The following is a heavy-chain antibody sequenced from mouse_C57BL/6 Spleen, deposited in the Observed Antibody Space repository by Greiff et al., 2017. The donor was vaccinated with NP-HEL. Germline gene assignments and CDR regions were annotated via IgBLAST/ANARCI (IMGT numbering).Heavy chain of an antibody. CDR3: AREGTTVVDRYFDV. CDR1: GFTFSSYA. D-gene: IGHD1-1*01. Sequence: EVHLVESGGGLVKPGGSLKLSCAASGFTFSSYAMSWVRQTPEKRLEWVATISDGGSYTYYPDNVKGRFTISRDNAKNNLYLQMSHLKSEDTAMYYCAREGTTVVDRYFDVWGTGTTVTVSS. CDR2: ISDGGSYT. J-gene: IGHJ1*03. V-gene: IGHV5-4*01.